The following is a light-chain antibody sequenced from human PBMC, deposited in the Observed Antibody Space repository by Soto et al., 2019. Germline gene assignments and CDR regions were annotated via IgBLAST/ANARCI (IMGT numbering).Light chain of an antibody. CDR2: DVS. V-gene: IGLV2-14*01. J-gene: IGLJ2*01. CDR3: SSYTNSAVI. Sequence: QSALTQPASVSGSPGQSITISCTGGSSDVGDYKYVSWYQQHPGKAPKLMIYDVSNRPSGVSNRFSGSKSGNTATLTISGLQAEDEADYYCSSYTNSAVIFGGGTQLTVL. CDR1: SSDVGDYKY.